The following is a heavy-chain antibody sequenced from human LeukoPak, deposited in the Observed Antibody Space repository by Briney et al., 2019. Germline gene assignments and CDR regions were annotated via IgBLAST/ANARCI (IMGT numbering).Heavy chain of an antibody. CDR2: ISAYNGNT. V-gene: IGHV1-18*01. CDR3: ARDYPITMVRGVILTFDY. D-gene: IGHD3-10*01. J-gene: IGHJ4*02. CDR1: GYTFTNYG. Sequence: ASVKVCFTASGYTFTNYGISWVRQAPGQGQEWMGWISAYNGNTNYAQKLQGRVTMTTDTSTSTAYMELRSLRSDATAVYYCARDYPITMVRGVILTFDYWGQGTLVTVSS.